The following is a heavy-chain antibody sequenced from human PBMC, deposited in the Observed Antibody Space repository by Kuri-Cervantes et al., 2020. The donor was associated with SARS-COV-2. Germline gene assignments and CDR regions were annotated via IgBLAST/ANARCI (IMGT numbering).Heavy chain of an antibody. CDR3: LPSPTGYGRFDP. D-gene: IGHD3-9*01. CDR2: ISSDGSTT. CDR1: GLSFSSSW. J-gene: IGHJ5*02. Sequence: GESLKISCAASGLSFSSSWMHWVRQPPGKGLVWVSRISSDGSTTNYADSVKGRFTISRDKARNMLYLQMNSLRAEDTALYYCLPSPTGYGRFDPWGQGTLVTVSS. V-gene: IGHV3-74*01.